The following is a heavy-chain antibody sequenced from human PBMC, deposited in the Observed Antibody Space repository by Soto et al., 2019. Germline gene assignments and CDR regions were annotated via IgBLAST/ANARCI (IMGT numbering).Heavy chain of an antibody. CDR2: IIPIFGTA. CDR1: GGTFSSYA. Sequence: QVQLVQSGAEVKKPGSSVKVSCKASGGTFSSYAISWVRQAPGQGLEWMGGIIPIFGTANYAQKFQGSVTITADESTSTAYMELISLRSDDTAVYYCARARYSLRIAASGDYSYYAMDVWGQGTPVTVSS. CDR3: ARARYSLRIAASGDYSYYAMDV. J-gene: IGHJ6*02. V-gene: IGHV1-69*01. D-gene: IGHD6-13*01.